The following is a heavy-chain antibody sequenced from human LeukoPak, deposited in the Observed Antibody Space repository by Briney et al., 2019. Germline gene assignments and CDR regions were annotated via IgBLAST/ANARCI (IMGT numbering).Heavy chain of an antibody. CDR1: GFMFSGYA. Sequence: GESLKISCAASGFMFSGYAMNWVRQAPGKGLEWVSTISFSGFRTYYADSVEGRFTISRDNSKNTVYLQMSGLRAEDTAVYYCARVTEYCSGGSCYTGDHWGRGTLVTVSS. CDR3: ARVTEYCSGGSCYTGDH. D-gene: IGHD2-15*01. CDR2: ISFSGFRT. V-gene: IGHV3-23*01. J-gene: IGHJ4*02.